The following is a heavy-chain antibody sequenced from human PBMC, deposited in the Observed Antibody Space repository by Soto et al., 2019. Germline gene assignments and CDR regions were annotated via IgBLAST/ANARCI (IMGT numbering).Heavy chain of an antibody. D-gene: IGHD6-6*01. CDR1: GDSVSSNSAA. CDR2: TYYRSKWYN. Sequence: SPTLSLTCAISGDSVSSNSAAWNWIRQSPSRGLEWLGRTYYRSKWYNDYAVSVKSRITINTDTSKNQFSLQLNSVSPEDTAVYYCARERIAARSNYYYYGMDVWGQGTTVTVSS. V-gene: IGHV6-1*01. J-gene: IGHJ6*02. CDR3: ARERIAARSNYYYYGMDV.